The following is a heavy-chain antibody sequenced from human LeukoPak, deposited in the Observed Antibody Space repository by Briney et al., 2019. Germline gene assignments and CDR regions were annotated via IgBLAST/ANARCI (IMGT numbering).Heavy chain of an antibody. CDR3: ARGSIERTYYDSSGYYYAGNWFDP. Sequence: GASVKVSCKASGGTFSSYAISWVRQAPGQGLEWMGGIIPIFGTANYAQKFQGRVTITADESTSTAYTELSSLRSEDTAVYYCARGSIERTYYDSSGYYYAGNWFDPWGQGTLVTVSS. V-gene: IGHV1-69*13. CDR1: GGTFSSYA. J-gene: IGHJ5*02. CDR2: IIPIFGTA. D-gene: IGHD3-22*01.